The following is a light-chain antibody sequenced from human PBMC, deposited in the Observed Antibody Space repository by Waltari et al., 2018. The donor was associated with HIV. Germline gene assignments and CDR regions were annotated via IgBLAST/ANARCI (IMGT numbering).Light chain of an antibody. CDR2: DVS. CDR1: TSDVGTSNY. CDR3: SSYSTNTNNSPWV. Sequence: QSALAQPASVSGSPGQSITIPCTGTTSDVGTSNYVSWYHQHPGKGPKLVIFDVSHRPSGISYRFSGSRSGNTASLTISGLRAEDEADYFCSSYSTNTNNSPWVFGGGTKVTVL. V-gene: IGLV2-14*03. J-gene: IGLJ3*02.